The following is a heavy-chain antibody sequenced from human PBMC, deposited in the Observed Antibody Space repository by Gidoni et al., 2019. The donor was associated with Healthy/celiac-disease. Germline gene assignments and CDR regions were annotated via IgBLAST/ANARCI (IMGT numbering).Heavy chain of an antibody. J-gene: IGHJ4*02. D-gene: IGHD3-3*01. CDR1: GFTFSSYA. Sequence: EVQLLESGGGLVQPGGSLTLSCAASGFTFSSYAMSWVRQAPGKGLEWVSAISGSGGSTYYADSVKGRFTISRDNSKNTLYLQMNSLRAEDTAVYYCAKEGSYDFWSGYETDYWGQGTLVTVSS. CDR2: ISGSGGST. CDR3: AKEGSYDFWSGYETDY. V-gene: IGHV3-23*01.